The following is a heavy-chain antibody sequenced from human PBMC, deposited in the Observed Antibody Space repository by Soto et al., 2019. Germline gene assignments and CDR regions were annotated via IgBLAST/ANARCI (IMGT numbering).Heavy chain of an antibody. V-gene: IGHV1-2*02. J-gene: IGHJ6*02. D-gene: IGHD2-21*02. CDR1: GYNFTGHY. Sequence: ASVKVSCKASGYNFTGHYIHWVRQAPGQGLEWMGWINPKSGGANYAQKFQGRVTMTRDTSISTAYMQLSRLRSDDTAVYYCASRVTSGEYDYYYGMDVWGQGTTVTVSS. CDR2: INPKSGGA. CDR3: ASRVTSGEYDYYYGMDV.